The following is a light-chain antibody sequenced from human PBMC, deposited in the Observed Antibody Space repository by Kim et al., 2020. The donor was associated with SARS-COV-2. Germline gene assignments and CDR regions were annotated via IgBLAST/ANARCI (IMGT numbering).Light chain of an antibody. V-gene: IGKV1D-12*01. CDR1: RTIGSW. CDR2: AAS. CDR3: QQADSFPLT. Sequence: ASVGDRLTITWRASRTIGSWLAWYQQKPGKAPKLLISAASTLQSGVPSRFSGAISGTDFTLTISSLQPEDVGTYFCQQADSFPLTFGGGTKVDIK. J-gene: IGKJ4*01.